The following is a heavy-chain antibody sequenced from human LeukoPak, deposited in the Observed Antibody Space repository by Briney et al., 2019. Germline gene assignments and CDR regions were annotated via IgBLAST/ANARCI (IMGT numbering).Heavy chain of an antibody. CDR2: IWYDGSNA. CDR3: ARLVGARGGYFDY. J-gene: IGHJ4*02. V-gene: IGHV3-33*01. CDR1: GFTFSSNG. D-gene: IGHD1-26*01. Sequence: GALRLSCAASGFTFSSNGMHWVRQAPGKGLEWVAIIWYDGSNAYYADSVKGRFTISRDNSKNTLYLQMNSLRADDTAVYYCARLVGARGGYFDYWGQGTLVTVSS.